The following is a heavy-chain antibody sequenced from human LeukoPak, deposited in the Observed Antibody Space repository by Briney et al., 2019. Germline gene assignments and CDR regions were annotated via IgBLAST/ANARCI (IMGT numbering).Heavy chain of an antibody. Sequence: PSETLCLTCTGSGGSISSYYWSWNRQAAGKGLEWIGRIYNSGSTNYNPSLKSRVTMSVDTSKNQFSLKLSSVTAADTAVYYCARDLGGAYDGFDYWGQGTLVTVSS. V-gene: IGHV4-4*07. CDR2: IYNSGST. D-gene: IGHD1-26*01. CDR3: ARDLGGAYDGFDY. J-gene: IGHJ4*02. CDR1: GGSISSYY.